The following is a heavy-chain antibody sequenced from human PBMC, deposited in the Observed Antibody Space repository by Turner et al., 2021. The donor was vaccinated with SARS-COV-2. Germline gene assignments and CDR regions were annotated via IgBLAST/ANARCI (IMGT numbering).Heavy chain of an antibody. CDR3: ARSGAAALLRYNWFES. Sequence: EVQLVESVGGLVQPGGSLRLSCAASGFTFSSYDMNWVRQAPGKGLEWVSSITTGSDYIYYVRSVKGRFTVSRDNAKDLLFLQMNSLRGEDTGVYYCARSGAAALLRYNWFESWGQGTPVTVSS. CDR1: GFTFSSYD. D-gene: IGHD2-2*01. J-gene: IGHJ5*01. V-gene: IGHV3-21*01. CDR2: ITTGSDYI.